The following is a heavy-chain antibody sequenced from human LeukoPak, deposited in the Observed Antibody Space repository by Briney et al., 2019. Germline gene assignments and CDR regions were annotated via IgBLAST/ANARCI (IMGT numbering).Heavy chain of an antibody. CDR2: IRYDGSNK. J-gene: IGHJ4*02. CDR1: GFTFSSYG. D-gene: IGHD4-17*01. V-gene: IGHV3-30*02. Sequence: GGSLRLSCAASGFTFSSYGMHWVRQAPGKGLEWVAFIRYDGSNKYYADSVKGRFTISRDNSKNTLYLQMNSLRSEDTAVYYCAREYYGDYSHFDYWGQGTLVTVSS. CDR3: AREYYGDYSHFDY.